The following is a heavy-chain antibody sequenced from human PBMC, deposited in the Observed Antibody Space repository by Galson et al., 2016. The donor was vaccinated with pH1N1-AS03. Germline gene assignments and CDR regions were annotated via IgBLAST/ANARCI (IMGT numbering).Heavy chain of an antibody. D-gene: IGHD2/OR15-2a*01. Sequence: NTIYGQNFQGRVTLTTDPSTNTAYMELKNLRSDDTGVYYCARAFEEYLLRDYSSVFDSWGQGTLVTVSS. J-gene: IGHJ4*02. CDR3: ARAFEEYLLRDYSSVFDS. V-gene: IGHV1-18*01. CDR2: NT.